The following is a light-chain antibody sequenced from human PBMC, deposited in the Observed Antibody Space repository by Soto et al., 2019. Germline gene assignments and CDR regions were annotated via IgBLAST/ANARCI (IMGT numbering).Light chain of an antibody. CDR2: AAS. CDR1: QRIGSY. CDR3: QQSYSTPFT. J-gene: IGKJ5*01. V-gene: IGKV1-39*01. Sequence: DIQMTQSPSSLSASVGDRVTISCRASQRIGSYLNWYQQKPGKAPKLLIYAASSLQSGVPSRFSGSGSGTDFTLTISSLQPEDFATYYCQQSYSTPFTFGQGTRLEIK.